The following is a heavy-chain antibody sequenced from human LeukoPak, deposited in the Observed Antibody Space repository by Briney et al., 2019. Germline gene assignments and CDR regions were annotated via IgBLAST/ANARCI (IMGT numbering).Heavy chain of an antibody. CDR3: AKGGHFSFFDV. J-gene: IGHJ2*01. CDR1: GITFANYA. V-gene: IGHV3-23*01. CDR2: ISGNGDTT. Sequence: GGSLRLSCAASGITFANYAMTWVRQAPGKGLEWVSTISGNGDTTFYPDSVKGRFTISRDNTKKTHYLQMNSLRLEDTALYYCAKGGHFSFFDVWGRGTLVTVSS.